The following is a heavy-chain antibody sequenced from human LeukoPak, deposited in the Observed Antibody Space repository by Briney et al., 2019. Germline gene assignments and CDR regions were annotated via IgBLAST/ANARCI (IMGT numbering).Heavy chain of an antibody. V-gene: IGHV3-7*01. J-gene: IGHJ1*01. CDR1: GFTFRNYW. CDR2: IKQYGSEK. D-gene: IGHD3-22*01. CDR3: ARDSDSSGYYLSEYFQH. Sequence: GGSLRLSCAASGFTFRNYWMSGLRQAPGKGREWVANIKQYGSEKYYVDSVKGRFTISRDNAKNSLYLKMNSLRDEDTAVYYCARDSDSSGYYLSEYFQHWGQGTLVTVSS.